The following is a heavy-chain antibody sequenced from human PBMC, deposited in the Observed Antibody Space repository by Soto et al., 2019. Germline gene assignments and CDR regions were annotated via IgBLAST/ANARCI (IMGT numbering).Heavy chain of an antibody. V-gene: IGHV3-48*03. CDR1: GFSFSRYE. CDR3: EADYGGSSYFDL. J-gene: IGHJ2*01. CDR2: ISGSGRTI. D-gene: IGHD4-17*01. Sequence: EVQLVESGGGLVQPGGSLRLSCAASGFSFSRYEMNWVRQAPGKELEWVSYISGSGRTIYYADAVKGRFTFSRDTAKNSLYLQMNSLRAEDTAVYYCEADYGGSSYFDLWGRGTLVTVSS.